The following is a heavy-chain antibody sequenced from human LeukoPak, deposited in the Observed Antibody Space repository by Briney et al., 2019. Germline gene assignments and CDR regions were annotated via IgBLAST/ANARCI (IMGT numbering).Heavy chain of an antibody. D-gene: IGHD1-26*01. CDR3: ARGGMVGATPHLFDY. V-gene: IGHV1-2*02. CDR1: GYTFTGYY. J-gene: IGHJ4*02. Sequence: ASVKVSCKASGYTFTGYYMHWVRQAPGQGLEWMGWVNPNSGGTNYAQKFQGRVTMTRDTSISTAYMELSSLRSDDTAVYYCARGGMVGATPHLFDYWGQGTLVTVSS. CDR2: VNPNSGGT.